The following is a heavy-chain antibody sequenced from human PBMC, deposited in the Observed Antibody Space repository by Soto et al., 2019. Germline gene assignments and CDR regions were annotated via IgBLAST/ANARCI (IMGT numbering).Heavy chain of an antibody. D-gene: IGHD6-19*01. CDR2: ISGSGGST. V-gene: IGHV3-23*01. J-gene: IGHJ3*02. Sequence: LRLSCAASGFTFSSYAMSWVRQAPGKGLEWVSAISGSGGSTYYADSVKGRFTISRDNSKNTLYLQMNSLRAEDTAVYYCAKVIRSPIAVAGTGDDAFDIWGQGTMVTVSS. CDR3: AKVIRSPIAVAGTGDDAFDI. CDR1: GFTFSSYA.